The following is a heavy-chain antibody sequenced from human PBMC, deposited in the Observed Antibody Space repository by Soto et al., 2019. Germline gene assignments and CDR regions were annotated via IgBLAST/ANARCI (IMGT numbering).Heavy chain of an antibody. CDR1: GYTFTSYG. Sequence: ASVKVSCKASGYTFTSYGISWVRQAPGQGLEWMGWISAYNGNTNYAQKLQGRVTMTTDTSTSTAYMELRSLRSDDTAVYYCARAYYYGSGSQRESYYYYYYMDVWGKGTTVTVSS. D-gene: IGHD3-10*01. J-gene: IGHJ6*03. CDR2: ISAYNGNT. V-gene: IGHV1-18*01. CDR3: ARAYYYGSGSQRESYYYYYYMDV.